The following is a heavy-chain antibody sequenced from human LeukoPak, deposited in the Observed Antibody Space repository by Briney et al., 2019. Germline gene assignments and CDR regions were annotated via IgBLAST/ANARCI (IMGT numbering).Heavy chain of an antibody. CDR3: ARVGILTGYFHIDY. D-gene: IGHD3-9*01. CDR1: GYTFTSYG. J-gene: IGHJ4*02. CDR2: ISAYNGNT. Sequence: ASVKVSCKASGYTFTSYGISWVRQAPGQGVEGMGWISAYNGNTNYAQKLQGRVTMTTDTSTSTAYMELRSLRSDDTALYYCARVGILTGYFHIDYWGQGTLVTVSS. V-gene: IGHV1-18*01.